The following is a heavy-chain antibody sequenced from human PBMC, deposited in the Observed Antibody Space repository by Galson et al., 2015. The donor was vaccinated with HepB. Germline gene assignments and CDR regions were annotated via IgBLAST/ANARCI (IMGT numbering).Heavy chain of an antibody. CDR2: IVVGSGNT. CDR1: GFTFTSSA. V-gene: IGHV1-58*01. CDR3: AADQPNREWRAFDI. D-gene: IGHD3-3*01. Sequence: SVKVSCKASGFTFTSSAVQWVRQARGQRLEWIGWIVVGSGNTNYAQKFQERVTITRDMSTSTAYMELSSLRSEDTAVYYCAADQPNREWRAFDIWGQGAMVTVSS. J-gene: IGHJ3*02.